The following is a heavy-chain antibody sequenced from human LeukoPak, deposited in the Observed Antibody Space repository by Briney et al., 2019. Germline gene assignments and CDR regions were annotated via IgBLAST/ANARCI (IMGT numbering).Heavy chain of an antibody. CDR2: IYPGDSDT. V-gene: IGHV5-51*01. Sequence: GESLKISCKGSGYSFTTYCIGWVRQMPGKGLEWMGIIYPGDSDTRYSPSFQGQVTISADKSISTAYLQWSSLKASDTAMYYCARTGYTSGWYVGSFDYWGQGTLVTVSS. CDR3: ARTGYTSGWYVGSFDY. D-gene: IGHD6-19*01. CDR1: GYSFTTYC. J-gene: IGHJ4*02.